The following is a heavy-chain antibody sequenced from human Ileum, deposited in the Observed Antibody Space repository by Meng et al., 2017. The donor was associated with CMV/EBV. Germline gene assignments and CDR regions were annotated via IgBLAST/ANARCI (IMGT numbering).Heavy chain of an antibody. V-gene: IGHV3-74*01. Sequence: GGSLRLSCAASGFTFSSSWMHWVRQGPGKGLMWISRINDDGGSTSYADSVKGRFTISRDNAKNTLYLQMNSLRAEDTAVYYCARESVNLVTDSWGQGMLVTVS. D-gene: IGHD5-18*01. CDR2: INDDGGST. CDR1: GFTFSSSW. CDR3: ARESVNLVTDS. J-gene: IGHJ4*02.